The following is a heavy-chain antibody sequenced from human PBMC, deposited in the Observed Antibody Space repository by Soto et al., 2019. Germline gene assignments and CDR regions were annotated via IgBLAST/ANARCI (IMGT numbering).Heavy chain of an antibody. Sequence: ASETLSLTCAVYGGSFSGYYWSWIRQPPGKGLEWIGEINHSGSTNYNPSLKSRVTISVDTSKSQFSLKLSSVTAADTAVYYCARRRSSSWFWYFDLWGRGTLVTVSS. V-gene: IGHV4-34*01. CDR2: INHSGST. CDR1: GGSFSGYY. D-gene: IGHD6-13*01. CDR3: ARRRSSSWFWYFDL. J-gene: IGHJ2*01.